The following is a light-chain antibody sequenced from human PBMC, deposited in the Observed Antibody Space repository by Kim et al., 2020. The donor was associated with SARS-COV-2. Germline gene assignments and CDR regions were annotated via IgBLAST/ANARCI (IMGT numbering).Light chain of an antibody. CDR3: HVWASNTAV. CDR1: SIGAKS. Sequence: SYELTQPLSESVALGQTARITCGGSSIGAKSVHWYQQKPGQALVLVIYRDRNRPSGIPERFSGSNSGNTATLTISRAQAGVEADSYCHVWASNTAVFGGG. V-gene: IGLV3-9*01. CDR2: RDR. J-gene: IGLJ3*02.